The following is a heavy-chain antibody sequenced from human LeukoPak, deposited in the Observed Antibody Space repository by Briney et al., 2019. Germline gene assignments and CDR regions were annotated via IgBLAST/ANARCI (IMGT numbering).Heavy chain of an antibody. Sequence: ASVKVSCKASGYTFTSYDINWVRQATGQGLEWMGWMNPNSGNTGYAQKFQGRVTITRNTSISTAYMELSSQRSEDTAVYYCARGRSGYEQSYYYYYMDVWGKGTTVTVSS. D-gene: IGHD5-12*01. CDR1: GYTFTSYD. CDR3: ARGRSGYEQSYYYYYMDV. J-gene: IGHJ6*03. V-gene: IGHV1-8*03. CDR2: MNPNSGNT.